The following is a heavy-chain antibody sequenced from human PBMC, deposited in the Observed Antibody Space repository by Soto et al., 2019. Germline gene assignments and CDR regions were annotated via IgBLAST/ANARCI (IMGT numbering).Heavy chain of an antibody. J-gene: IGHJ5*02. CDR2: IVVGSGNT. CDR1: GFTFTSSA. Sequence: GASVKVSCKASGFTFTSSAVQWVRQARGQRLEWIGWIVVGSGNTNYAQKFQERVTITRDMSTSTAYMELSSLRSEDTAVYYCAAARGYSYGYKWFDPWGQGILVTVSS. CDR3: AAARGYSYGYKWFDP. V-gene: IGHV1-58*01. D-gene: IGHD5-18*01.